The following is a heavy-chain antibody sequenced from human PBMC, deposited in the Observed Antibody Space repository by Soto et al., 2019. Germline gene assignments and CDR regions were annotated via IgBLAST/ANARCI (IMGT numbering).Heavy chain of an antibody. CDR1: VFTLSPYS. V-gene: IGHV3-48*02. D-gene: IGHD2-21*02. CDR3: GGQVYTVVTPIDL. CDR2: ISGNNANI. J-gene: IGHJ5*02. Sequence: LRVSCVASVFTLSPYSMNWVRQAPRKGPEWLSYISGNNANIYYADSVRGRFTISRDNAQSSLFLQMDSLSDEETAVYYCGGQVYTVVTPIDLWGQGALVTVS.